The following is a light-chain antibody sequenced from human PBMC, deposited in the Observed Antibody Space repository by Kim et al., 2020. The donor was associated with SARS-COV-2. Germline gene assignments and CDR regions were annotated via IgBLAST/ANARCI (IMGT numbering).Light chain of an antibody. CDR1: QGINNY. Sequence: SAAVGDRVTTTCRASQGINNYLAWYQHKPGKAPKLLIYVASTLQSGVPSRFRGSGSGTYFTLTIPNLQPEDFATYYCQQLNSYPQTFGQGTKLEI. J-gene: IGKJ2*01. CDR3: QQLNSYPQT. CDR2: VAS. V-gene: IGKV1-9*01.